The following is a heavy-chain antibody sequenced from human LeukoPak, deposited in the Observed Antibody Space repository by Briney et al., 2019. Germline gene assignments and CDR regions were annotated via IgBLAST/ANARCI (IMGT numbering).Heavy chain of an antibody. D-gene: IGHD3-22*01. CDR2: FDPEDGET. CDR1: GYTLTELS. Sequence: ASVKVSCKVSGYTLTELSMHWVRQAPGKGLEWMGGFDPEDGETIYAQKFQGRATMTEDTSTDTAYMELSSLRSEDTAVYYCATTYYYDSSGYTLDYWGQGTLVTVSS. V-gene: IGHV1-24*01. J-gene: IGHJ4*02. CDR3: ATTYYYDSSGYTLDY.